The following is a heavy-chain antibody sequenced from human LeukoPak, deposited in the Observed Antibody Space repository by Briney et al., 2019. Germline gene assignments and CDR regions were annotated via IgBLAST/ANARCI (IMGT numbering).Heavy chain of an antibody. CDR1: GYSFTSYW. J-gene: IGHJ3*02. CDR3: ARHQLASSSPGAAFDI. V-gene: IGHV5-51*01. CDR2: IYPGDSDT. D-gene: IGHD6-13*01. Sequence: GESLKISCKGSGYSFTSYWIGWVRQMPGKGLEWMGIIYPGDSDTRYSPSFQGQVTISADKSISTAYLQWSSLKATDTAMYYCARHQLASSSPGAAFDIWGQGTMVTVSS.